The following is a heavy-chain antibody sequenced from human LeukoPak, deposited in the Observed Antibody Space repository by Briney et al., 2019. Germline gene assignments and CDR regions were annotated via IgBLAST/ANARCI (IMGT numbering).Heavy chain of an antibody. Sequence: PGGSLRLSCAASGFTFSSYSMNWDRQAPGKGLEWVANIKQDGSQKYYVDSVRGRFTISRDNAKNSLYLQMSSLRAEDTAVYYCAREQYGDYFDYWGQGTLVTVSS. CDR1: GFTFSSYS. D-gene: IGHD4-17*01. J-gene: IGHJ4*02. CDR3: AREQYGDYFDY. V-gene: IGHV3-7*01. CDR2: IKQDGSQK.